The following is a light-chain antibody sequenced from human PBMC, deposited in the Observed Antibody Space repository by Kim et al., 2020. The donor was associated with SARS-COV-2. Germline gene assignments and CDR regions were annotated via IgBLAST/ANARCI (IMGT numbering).Light chain of an antibody. Sequence: PGERVTLSCRASQSVSSSYLTWYQQKPGQAPRLLIYGASTRATGITARFSGSGSGTDFTLTISSLQPEDFAVYYCQQDYNLPETFGQGTKV. V-gene: IGKV3D-7*01. CDR1: QSVSSSY. CDR2: GAS. J-gene: IGKJ1*01. CDR3: QQDYNLPET.